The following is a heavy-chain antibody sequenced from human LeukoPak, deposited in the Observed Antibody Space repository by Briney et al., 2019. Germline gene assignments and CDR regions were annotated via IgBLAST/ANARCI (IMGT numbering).Heavy chain of an antibody. D-gene: IGHD2-15*01. CDR2: ICSNDNNT. J-gene: IGHJ4*02. V-gene: IGHV3-23*01. Sequence: GGSLRLSCVASGFTFTDHPMNWVRQAPGKGLEWVSAICSNDNNTYYANSVKGRFTISRDNSKNTLSLQLNSLRAEDTAVYYCAKGTSSSCYSAPNYWGQGTLVTVSS. CDR1: GFTFTDHP. CDR3: AKGTSSSCYSAPNY.